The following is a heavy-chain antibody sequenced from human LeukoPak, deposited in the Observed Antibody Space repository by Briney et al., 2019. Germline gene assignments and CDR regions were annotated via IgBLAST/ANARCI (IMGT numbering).Heavy chain of an antibody. D-gene: IGHD1-26*01. Sequence: SETLTLTCTVSGDSISNYYWSWIPHPPAKGLEWIGHIYSSGSTTYSHSLKSRVTMSVDTSKNQFSLKLTSVTAADTAVYYCARHRSDGTYPLGYWGQGALVTVSS. J-gene: IGHJ4*02. V-gene: IGHV4-59*08. CDR2: IYSSGST. CDR3: ARHRSDGTYPLGY. CDR1: GDSISNYY.